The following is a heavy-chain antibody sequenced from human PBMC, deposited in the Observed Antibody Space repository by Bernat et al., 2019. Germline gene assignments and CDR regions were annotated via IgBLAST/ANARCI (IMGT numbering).Heavy chain of an antibody. V-gene: IGHV3-23*01. CDR3: AKDLGEGSGWESIEGLHDY. Sequence: EVQLLESGGGLVQPGGSLRLSCAASGFTFSSYAMSWVRQAPGKGLEWVSAISGSGGSTYYADSVKGRFTISRDNSKNTLYLQMNSLRAEDTAVYYCAKDLGEGSGWESIEGLHDYWGQGTLVTVSS. CDR2: ISGSGGST. D-gene: IGHD6-19*01. J-gene: IGHJ4*02. CDR1: GFTFSSYA.